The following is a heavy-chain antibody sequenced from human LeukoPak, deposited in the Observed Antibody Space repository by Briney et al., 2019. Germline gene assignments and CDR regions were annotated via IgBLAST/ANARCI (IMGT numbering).Heavy chain of an antibody. CDR2: ISYDGSRK. V-gene: IGHV3-30*03. CDR1: GFIFSNFG. J-gene: IGHJ3*02. D-gene: IGHD3-3*01. Sequence: GRSLRLSCAASGFIFSNFGFHGVRQAPGKGLEWVAVISYDGSRKYYAESVKGRFTISRDSSKNTLYLQMNSLRVEDTAMYYCARDHRFLEWLGKDFDIWGQGTLVTVSP. CDR3: ARDHRFLEWLGKDFDI.